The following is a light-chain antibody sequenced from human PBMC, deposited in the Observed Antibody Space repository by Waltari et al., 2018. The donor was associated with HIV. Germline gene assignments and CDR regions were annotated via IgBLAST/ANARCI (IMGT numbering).Light chain of an antibody. CDR1: NIGSKS. Sequence: SSVLTQPPSVSVAPGQTARITSGGSNIGSKSVNWYQQRPGQAPVLVVYDDSDRPSGIPERFSGSNSGNTATLTISRVEAGDEADYYCQVWDSSSTHAGVVFGGGTKLTVL. J-gene: IGLJ2*01. V-gene: IGLV3-21*02. CDR3: QVWDSSSTHAGVV. CDR2: DDS.